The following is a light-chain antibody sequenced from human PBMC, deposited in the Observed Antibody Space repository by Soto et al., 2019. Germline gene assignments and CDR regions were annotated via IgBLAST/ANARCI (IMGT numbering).Light chain of an antibody. V-gene: IGKV3-20*01. CDR3: QQYVSSSLT. CDR2: GAS. Sequence: EIVLTQSPGTLSLSPGERATLSCRASQSVSSSYFAWYQQKPGQAPRLLIYGASSRATGIPDRFSGSGSGTDFTLTISRLEPEDFAVYYCQQYVSSSLTFGGGTKVEIK. J-gene: IGKJ4*01. CDR1: QSVSSSY.